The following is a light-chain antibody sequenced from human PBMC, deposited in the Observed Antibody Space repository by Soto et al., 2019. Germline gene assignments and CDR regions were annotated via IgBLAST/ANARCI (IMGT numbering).Light chain of an antibody. CDR3: QQYNSYA. J-gene: IGKJ1*01. V-gene: IGKV3D-15*01. Sequence: EIVMTQSPATLSVSPGERAALSCRASQSVDSNLAWYQQKPGQAPRLLIYEALNRATGIPARFSGSGSGTDFTLTISSLQPDDFATYYCQQYNSYAFGQGTKVDIK. CDR2: EAL. CDR1: QSVDSN.